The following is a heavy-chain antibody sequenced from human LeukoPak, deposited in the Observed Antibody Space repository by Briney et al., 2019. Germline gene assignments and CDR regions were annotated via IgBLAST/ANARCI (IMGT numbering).Heavy chain of an antibody. Sequence: GGSLRLSCAASGFTFTSHEVNWVRQAPGKGLEWVSVISGSGGSTYYADSVKGRFTISRDNSKNTLFLQMNSLRAEDTAVYYCAKGILSVNDYWGQGTLVTVSS. J-gene: IGHJ4*02. CDR1: GFTFTSHE. V-gene: IGHV3-23*01. D-gene: IGHD2-15*01. CDR3: AKGILSVNDY. CDR2: ISGSGGST.